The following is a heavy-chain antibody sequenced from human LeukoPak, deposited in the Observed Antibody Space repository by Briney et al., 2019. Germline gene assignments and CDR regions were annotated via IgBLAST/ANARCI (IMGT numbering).Heavy chain of an antibody. CDR3: ARGGKWLYYFDY. V-gene: IGHV4-38-2*02. J-gene: IGHJ4*02. Sequence: SETLSLTYTVSNYSISSGYYWGWIRQPPGKGLEWIGSIDHSESTYYNPSLKSRVTISVDTSKNQFSLKLTSVTAADTAVYYCARGGKWLYYFDYWGQGTLVTVSS. D-gene: IGHD6-19*01. CDR2: IDHSEST. CDR1: NYSISSGYY.